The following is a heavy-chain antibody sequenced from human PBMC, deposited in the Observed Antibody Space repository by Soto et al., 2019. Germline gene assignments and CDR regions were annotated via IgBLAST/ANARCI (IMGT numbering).Heavy chain of an antibody. Sequence: SETLSLTCSASGGSISGSYWSWIRQSPGKGLEWLGYVYYTGSTNYSPSLRSRVSISVDTSKNEFSLRLSSVTAADTAVYFCARSVAVPGAHIDYWGQGTQVTVSS. J-gene: IGHJ4*02. CDR2: VYYTGST. CDR1: GGSISGSY. CDR3: ARSVAVPGAHIDY. V-gene: IGHV4-59*01. D-gene: IGHD6-19*01.